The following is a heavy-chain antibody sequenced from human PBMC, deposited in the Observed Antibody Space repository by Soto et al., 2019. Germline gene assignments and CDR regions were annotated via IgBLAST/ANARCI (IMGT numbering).Heavy chain of an antibody. V-gene: IGHV1-2*02. J-gene: IGHJ4*02. Sequence: ASVKVSCKASGYTFTGYYMHWVRQAPGQGLEWMGWINHNSGGTNYAQKFQGRVTMTRDTSISTAYMEMSRLRSDDTAVYYSAIEILANYYDSSGYYSEFDYWGQGTLVTVSS. CDR1: GYTFTGYY. D-gene: IGHD3-22*01. CDR2: INHNSGGT. CDR3: AIEILANYYDSSGYYSEFDY.